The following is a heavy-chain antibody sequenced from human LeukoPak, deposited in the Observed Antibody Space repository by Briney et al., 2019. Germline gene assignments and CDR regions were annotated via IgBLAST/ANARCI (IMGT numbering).Heavy chain of an antibody. CDR1: GGSVSSGSNY. CDR2: IHYSGST. D-gene: IGHD3-10*01. V-gene: IGHV4-61*01. CDR3: ARVLYDSGTYYFDY. Sequence: SETLSLTCTVSGGSVSSGSNYWSWIRQPPGKGLEWIGYIHYSGSTSHNPALKSRVTISVDTSKNQFSLKLSSVTAADTAVYYCARVLYDSGTYYFDYWGQGSLVTVSS. J-gene: IGHJ4*02.